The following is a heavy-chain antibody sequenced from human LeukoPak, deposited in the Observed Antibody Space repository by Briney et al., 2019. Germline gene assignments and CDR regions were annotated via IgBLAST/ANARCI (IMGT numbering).Heavy chain of an antibody. V-gene: IGHV3-23*01. CDR1: GFTFSSYA. CDR3: ATTKPARRYFDY. Sequence: GGSLRLSCAASGFTFSSYAMSWVRQAPGKGLEWVSAISGSGGSTYYADSEKGRFTISRDNSKNTLYLQMNSLRAEDTAVYYCATTKPARRYFDYWGQGTLVTVSS. D-gene: IGHD1-1*01. J-gene: IGHJ4*02. CDR2: ISGSGGST.